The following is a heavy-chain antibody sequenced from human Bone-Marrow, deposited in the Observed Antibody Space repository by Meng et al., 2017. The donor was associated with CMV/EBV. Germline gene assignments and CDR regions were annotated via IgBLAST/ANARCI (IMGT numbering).Heavy chain of an antibody. Sequence: LSLTCAASGFTFSSYAMHWVRQAPGKGLEWVAVISYDGSNKYYADSVKGRFTISRDNSKNTLYLQMNSLRAEDTAVYYCARDWRLGTVHSWGQGTMVTVSS. CDR3: ARDWRLGTVHS. CDR2: ISYDGSNK. V-gene: IGHV3-30*04. J-gene: IGHJ3*02. CDR1: GFTFSSYA. D-gene: IGHD7-27*01.